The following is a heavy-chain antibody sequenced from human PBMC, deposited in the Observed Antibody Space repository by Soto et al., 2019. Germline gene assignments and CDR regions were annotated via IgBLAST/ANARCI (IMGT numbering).Heavy chain of an antibody. CDR2: ISGSGVST. CDR1: GFTFSSYA. CDR3: AKEGEHSSGWANFDY. J-gene: IGHJ4*02. Sequence: EVQLLESGGGLVQPGGSLRLSCAASGFTFSSYAMSWVRQAPGKGLEWVSAISGSGVSTYYADSVRGRFTISRDNSKNTLYLQMNSLRAEDTAVYYCAKEGEHSSGWANFDYWGQGTLVTVSS. D-gene: IGHD6-19*01. V-gene: IGHV3-23*01.